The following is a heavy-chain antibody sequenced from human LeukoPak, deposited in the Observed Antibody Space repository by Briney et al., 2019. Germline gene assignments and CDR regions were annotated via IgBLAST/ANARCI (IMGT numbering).Heavy chain of an antibody. CDR1: GGSISSYH. D-gene: IGHD6-13*01. V-gene: IGHV4-59*01. CDR3: ARGGGIAAAGIPLN. J-gene: IGHJ4*02. Sequence: SETLSLTCTVSGGSISSYHWSWLRQPPGKGLEWSGYIYYSGSTNYNPSHKSRVTISVDTSKIQFSLKLSSVTAADTAVYYCARGGGIAAAGIPLNWGQGTLVTVSS. CDR2: IYYSGST.